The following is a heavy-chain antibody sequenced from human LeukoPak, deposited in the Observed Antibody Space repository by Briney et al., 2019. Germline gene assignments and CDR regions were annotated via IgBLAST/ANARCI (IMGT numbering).Heavy chain of an antibody. CDR3: ATQAQILDAFDI. CDR2: INAGNGNT. CDR1: GYTFTSYA. J-gene: IGHJ3*02. V-gene: IGHV1-3*01. Sequence: ASVKVSCKASGYTFTSYAMYWVRQAPGQRLEWMGWINAGNGNTKYSQKFQGRVTITRDTSASTAYMELSSLRSEDTAVYYCATQAQILDAFDIWGQGTMVTVSS.